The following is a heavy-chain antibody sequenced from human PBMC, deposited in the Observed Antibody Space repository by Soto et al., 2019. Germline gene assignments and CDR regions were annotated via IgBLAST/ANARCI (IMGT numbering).Heavy chain of an antibody. CDR1: GYTFTSYY. CDR2: INPSGGST. J-gene: IGHJ6*02. Sequence: ASVKVSCKASGYTFTSYYMHWVRQAPGQGLEWMGIINPSGGSTSYAQKFQGRVTMTRDTSTSTVYMELSSLRSEDTAVYYCARDYCSGGSCPSYGMDVWGQGTTVTVSS. V-gene: IGHV1-46*01. CDR3: ARDYCSGGSCPSYGMDV. D-gene: IGHD2-15*01.